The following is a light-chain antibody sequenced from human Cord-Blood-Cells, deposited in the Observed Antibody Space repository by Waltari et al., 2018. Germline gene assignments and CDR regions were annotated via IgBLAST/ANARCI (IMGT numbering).Light chain of an antibody. Sequence: QSALTQPASVSGSPGQSITISCTGTSSDVGSYNLVSWYQQHPGKAPKHMIYEGPKRPSGVSNRLFGSKSGNTASLTISGLQAEDEADYYCCSYAGSSTFVFGGGTKLTVL. CDR2: EGP. CDR3: CSYAGSSTFV. V-gene: IGLV2-23*03. J-gene: IGLJ2*01. CDR1: SSDVGSYNL.